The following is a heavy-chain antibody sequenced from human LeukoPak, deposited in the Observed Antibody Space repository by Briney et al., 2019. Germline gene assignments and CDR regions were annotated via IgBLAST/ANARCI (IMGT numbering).Heavy chain of an antibody. CDR2: ISPDGSEK. CDR3: ARGGSSRFDQ. D-gene: IGHD6-13*01. CDR1: GFTSTTYW. Sequence: GGSLRLSCAASGFTSTTYWMSWVRQAPGKGLKWVAKISPDGSEKYYVDSVKGRFTISRDNAKNSLDLQMSSLRADDTAVYYCARGGSSRFDQWGQGTLVTVSS. J-gene: IGHJ4*02. V-gene: IGHV3-7*04.